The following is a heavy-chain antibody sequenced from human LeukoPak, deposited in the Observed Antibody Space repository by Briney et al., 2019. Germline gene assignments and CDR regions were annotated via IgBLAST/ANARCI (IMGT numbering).Heavy chain of an antibody. CDR3: AKDYGGYCSSTSCYPEYYFDY. CDR1: GLTFSRYG. D-gene: IGHD2-2*01. V-gene: IGHV3-30*02. CDR2: IWADGSKK. Sequence: GGSLRLSCAASGLTFSRYGMHWVRQAPGKGLEWVAVIWADGSKKDYADSVKGRFTVSRDNSKNTLYLQMNSLRAEDTAVYYCAKDYGGYCSSTSCYPEYYFDYWGQGTLVTVSS. J-gene: IGHJ4*02.